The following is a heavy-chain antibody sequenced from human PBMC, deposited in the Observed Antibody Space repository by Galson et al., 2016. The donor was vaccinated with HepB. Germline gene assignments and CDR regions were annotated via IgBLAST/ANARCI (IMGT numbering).Heavy chain of an antibody. CDR1: GYTFTSYG. CDR3: AREQGVGYGMDG. Sequence: SVKVSCKASGYTFTSYGINWVRQAPGQGLEWMGWISTYNGNTYYVQKLQGRVTMTTDTSTSTAYMELRSLRSDDTAVYYCAREQGVGYGMDGWGQGTTLTVSS. V-gene: IGHV1-18*01. D-gene: IGHD1-26*01. J-gene: IGHJ6*02. CDR2: ISTYNGNT.